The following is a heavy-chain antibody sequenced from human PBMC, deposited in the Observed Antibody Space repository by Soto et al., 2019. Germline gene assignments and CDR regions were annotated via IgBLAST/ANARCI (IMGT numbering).Heavy chain of an antibody. CDR1: GYTFTGYY. CDR2: INPKTGDT. V-gene: IGHV1-2*02. Sequence: ASVKVSCTTSGYTFTGYYLNWVRQAPGRGLEWVGWINPKTGDTNNAQKFQGRVTMTTDTSISTGYMELSGLKSDDTAVYYCVTGDHLVRWGQGTRVTVSS. D-gene: IGHD6-6*01. J-gene: IGHJ4*02. CDR3: VTGDHLVR.